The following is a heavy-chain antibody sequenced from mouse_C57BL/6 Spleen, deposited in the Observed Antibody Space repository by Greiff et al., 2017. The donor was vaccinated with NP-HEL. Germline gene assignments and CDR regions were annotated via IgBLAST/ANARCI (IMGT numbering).Heavy chain of an antibody. CDR3: TRGDYGRSYAMDY. Sequence: EVKLMESGEGLVKPGGSLKLSCAASGFTFSSYAMSWVRQTPEKRLEWVAYISSGGDYIYYADTVKGRFTISRDNARNTLYLQMSSLKSEDTAMYYCTRGDYGRSYAMDYWGQGTSVTVSS. J-gene: IGHJ4*01. V-gene: IGHV5-9-1*02. CDR2: ISSGGDYI. CDR1: GFTFSSYA. D-gene: IGHD1-1*01.